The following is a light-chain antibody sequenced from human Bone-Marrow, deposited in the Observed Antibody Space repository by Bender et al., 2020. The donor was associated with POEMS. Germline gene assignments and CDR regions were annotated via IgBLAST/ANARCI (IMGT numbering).Light chain of an antibody. CDR1: SSDVGGYNY. CDR3: CSDAGSGTFV. V-gene: IGLV2-8*01. Sequence: QSALTQPPSASGSPGQSVTISCTGTSSDVGGYNYVSWYQQHPGKAPKLVIYEVTERPSGVSDRFSGSKSGNTASLTISGLQAEDEAYYYCCSDAGSGTFVFGIGTEVTVL. CDR2: EVT. J-gene: IGLJ1*01.